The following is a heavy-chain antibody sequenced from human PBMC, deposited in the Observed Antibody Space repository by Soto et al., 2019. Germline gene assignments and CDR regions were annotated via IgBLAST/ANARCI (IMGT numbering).Heavy chain of an antibody. V-gene: IGHV3-23*05. J-gene: IGHJ4*02. D-gene: IGHD6-13*01. Sequence: GGSLRLSCAASGFTFSSYWMHWVRQAPGNGLECVSAINNSGSGTCYADSVKGRFTISRDNSRNTLYLQMNSLSAEDTAIYYCAKFVQVSGTDYWGQGTQVTVSS. CDR1: GFTFSSYW. CDR2: INNSGSGT. CDR3: AKFVQVSGTDY.